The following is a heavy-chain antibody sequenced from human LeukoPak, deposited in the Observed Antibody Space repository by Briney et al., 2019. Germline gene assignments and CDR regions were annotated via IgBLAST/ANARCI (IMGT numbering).Heavy chain of an antibody. Sequence: ASVTVSCKASGYTFTSYDVNWVRQATGQGLEWMGYINPNSGHTTYAQRFQGRITMTRDTSISTAYMELTSLTSEDTAIYYCARELRRDAYWGQGALVTVSS. CDR3: ARELRRDAY. CDR1: GYTFTSYD. CDR2: INPNSGHT. V-gene: IGHV1-8*01. J-gene: IGHJ4*02. D-gene: IGHD4-17*01.